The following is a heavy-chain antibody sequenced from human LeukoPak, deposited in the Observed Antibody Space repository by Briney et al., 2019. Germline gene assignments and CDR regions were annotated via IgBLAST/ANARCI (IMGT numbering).Heavy chain of an antibody. CDR1: GGSISSYY. CDR2: IYYSGST. J-gene: IGHJ3*02. Sequence: SETLFLTCTVSGGSISSYYWSWIRQPPGKGLEWIGYIYYSGSTNYNPSLKSRVTISVDTSKNQFSLKLSSVTAADTAVYYCARHHLRWAWAFDIWGQGTMVTVSS. CDR3: ARHHLRWAWAFDI. D-gene: IGHD4-23*01. V-gene: IGHV4-59*08.